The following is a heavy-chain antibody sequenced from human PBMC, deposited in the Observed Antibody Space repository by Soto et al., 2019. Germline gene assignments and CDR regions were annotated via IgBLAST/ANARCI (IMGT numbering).Heavy chain of an antibody. CDR3: ASPARDHDAFDI. Sequence: SETLSLTCAVSGGSISRGGYSWSWIRQPPGKGLEWIVYIYHSGSTYYNPSLKSRVTISVDRSKNQFSLKLSSVTAADTAVYYCASPARDHDAFDIWGQGTMVTVSS. V-gene: IGHV4-30-2*01. J-gene: IGHJ3*02. CDR1: GGSISRGGYS. CDR2: IYHSGST.